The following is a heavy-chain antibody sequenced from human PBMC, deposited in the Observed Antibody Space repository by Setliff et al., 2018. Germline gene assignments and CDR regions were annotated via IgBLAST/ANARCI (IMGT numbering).Heavy chain of an antibody. V-gene: IGHV4-39*01. CDR1: GGSVSNRGFF. D-gene: IGHD2-15*01. CDR2: IYDSGSS. Sequence: PSETLSLTCTVSGGSVSNRGFFWGWLRQAPGKGLEWIGNIYDSGSSNYNASLKGRLIITRDTSKNQISLKWTSVTAADPAAYYCGRGFSRIEGWGNWFDPWGQGILVTVS. CDR3: GRGFSRIEGWGNWFDP. J-gene: IGHJ5*02.